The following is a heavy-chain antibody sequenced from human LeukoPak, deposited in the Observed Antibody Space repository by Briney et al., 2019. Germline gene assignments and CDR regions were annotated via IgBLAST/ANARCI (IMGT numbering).Heavy chain of an antibody. CDR3: ARNRRLDRRDAFPYYFDY. D-gene: IGHD1-14*01. CDR2: ISYDGSNK. J-gene: IGHJ4*02. V-gene: IGHV3-30-3*01. CDR1: GFTFSSYA. Sequence: GRSLRLSCAASGFTFSSYAMHWVRQAPGKGLEWVAVISYDGSNKYYADSVKGRFTISRDNAKNSLYLQMNSLRAEDTAVYYCARNRRLDRRDAFPYYFDYWGQGTLVTVSS.